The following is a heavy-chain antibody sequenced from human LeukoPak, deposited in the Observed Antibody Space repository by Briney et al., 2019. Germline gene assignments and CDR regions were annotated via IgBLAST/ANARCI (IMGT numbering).Heavy chain of an antibody. CDR2: IYYSGST. D-gene: IGHD5-24*01. J-gene: IGHJ6*03. CDR3: ARVIGRWLPTYYYYYMDV. CDR1: GGSISSHY. V-gene: IGHV4-59*11. Sequence: PSETLSLTCTVSGGSISSHYWSWIRQPPGKGLEWIGYIYYSGSTNYNPSLKSRVTISVDTSKNQFSLKLSSVTAADTAVYYCARVIGRWLPTYYYYYMDVWGKGTTVTVSS.